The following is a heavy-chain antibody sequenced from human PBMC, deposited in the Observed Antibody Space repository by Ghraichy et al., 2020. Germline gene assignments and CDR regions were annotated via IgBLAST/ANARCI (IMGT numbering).Heavy chain of an antibody. D-gene: IGHD1-1*01. CDR3: ARYNGDL. J-gene: IGHJ5*02. V-gene: IGHV4-30-4*01. Sequence: LRLSCSVSGGSVSSGDYYWSWIRQPPGKGLEWIGYIYYSGSTYYNPSLKSRVTMSVDTSKNQFSLKLGSVSAADTAVYYCARYNGDLWGQGTLVTVSS. CDR2: IYYSGST. CDR1: GGSVSSGDYY.